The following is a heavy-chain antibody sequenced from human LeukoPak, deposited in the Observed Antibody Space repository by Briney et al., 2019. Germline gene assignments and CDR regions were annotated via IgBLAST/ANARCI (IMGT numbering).Heavy chain of an antibody. J-gene: IGHJ4*02. D-gene: IGHD5-24*01. CDR2: IYYSGST. V-gene: IGHV4-30-4*01. CDR3: ARAQVEMATIYY. CDR1: GGSISSGDYY. Sequence: PSETLSLTCTVSGGSISSGDYYWSWIRQPPGKGLEWIGYIYYSGSTYYNPSLKSRVTISVDTSKNRFSLKLSSVTAADTAVYYCARAQVEMATIYYWGQGTLVTVSS.